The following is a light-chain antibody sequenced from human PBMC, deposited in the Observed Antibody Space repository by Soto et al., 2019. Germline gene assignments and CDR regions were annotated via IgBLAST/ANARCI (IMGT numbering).Light chain of an antibody. V-gene: IGKV1-6*01. CDR1: QGIKND. Sequence: AIQMTQSPSSLSASVGDRVTIACRASQGIKNDLDWYQQKPGKAPKLLIYAASSFHSGVPSRFSGSGSGTDFTLTISSLQPEDFATYYCLQDYSYPYTFGQGTKLEIK. CDR3: LQDYSYPYT. CDR2: AAS. J-gene: IGKJ2*01.